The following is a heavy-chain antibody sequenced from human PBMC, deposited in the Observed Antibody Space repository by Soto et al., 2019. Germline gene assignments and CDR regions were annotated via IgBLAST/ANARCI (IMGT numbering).Heavy chain of an antibody. J-gene: IGHJ4*02. CDR2: ISVSDAFI. V-gene: IGHV3-23*01. Sequence: GGSLSLSCAASGFNVGAFAVNWVRQAPGEGLEWVSGISVSDAFIYYADSVRGRFSISRDASENILYLQMNSLRVDDTALYYCTRETVAGITGLDYWGPGTLVTVSS. CDR3: TRETVAGITGLDY. CDR1: GFNVGAFA. D-gene: IGHD1-20*01.